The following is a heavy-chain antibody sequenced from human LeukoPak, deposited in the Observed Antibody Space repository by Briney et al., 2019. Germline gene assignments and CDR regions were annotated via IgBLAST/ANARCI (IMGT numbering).Heavy chain of an antibody. CDR3: AAQPCSGGVCYLDY. CDR1: GFTFSSYA. CDR2: ISYHARDQ. V-gene: IGHV3-30*04. J-gene: IGHJ4*02. D-gene: IGHD2-8*02. Sequence: GGSLRLSCAASGFTFSSYAMHWVRQAPGKGLEWVTVISYHARDQFYADSVKGRFTVSRDNSKNTLYLQMSSLRAEDSAVYYCAAQPCSGGVCYLDYWGQGTLVTVSS.